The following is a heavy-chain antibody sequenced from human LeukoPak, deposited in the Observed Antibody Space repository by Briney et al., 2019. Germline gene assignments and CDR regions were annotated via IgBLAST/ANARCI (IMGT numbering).Heavy chain of an antibody. Sequence: PGGSLRLSCAASGFTFSSYGMHWVRQAPGKGLEWVAFIRNDGSNKYYADSVKGRFTISRDNSKNTLYLQMNSLRAEDTAVYYCAKGGSGSYYLYFDYWGQGTLVTVSS. V-gene: IGHV3-30*02. CDR3: AKGGSGSYYLYFDY. J-gene: IGHJ4*02. CDR2: IRNDGSNK. CDR1: GFTFSSYG. D-gene: IGHD1-26*01.